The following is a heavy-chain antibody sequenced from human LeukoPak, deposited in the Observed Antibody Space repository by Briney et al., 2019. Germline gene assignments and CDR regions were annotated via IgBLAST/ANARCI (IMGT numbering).Heavy chain of an antibody. CDR2: FDPEDGET. CDR1: GYTLTELS. Sequence: GASVKVSCKVSGYTLTELSMHWVRQAPGKGLEWMGGFDPEDGETIYAQKFQGRVTMTEDTSTDTACMELSSLRSEDTAVYYCATGRRVYYGSGNLLYWGQGTLVTVSS. J-gene: IGHJ4*02. V-gene: IGHV1-24*01. CDR3: ATGRRVYYGSGNLLY. D-gene: IGHD3-10*01.